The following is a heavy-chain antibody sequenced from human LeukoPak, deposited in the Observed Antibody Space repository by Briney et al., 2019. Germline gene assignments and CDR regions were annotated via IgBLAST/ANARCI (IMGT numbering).Heavy chain of an antibody. CDR3: ARLKNYGDYGY. V-gene: IGHV1-18*01. CDR1: GYTFTSYA. J-gene: IGHJ4*02. Sequence: ASVKVSCKTSGYTFTSYAISWVRQAPGQGLECMGWISTYTGNTDYAQKLQGRVTMTTDTSTSTAYMELRSLSSDDTAVYYCARLKNYGDYGYWGQGTLVTVSS. D-gene: IGHD4-17*01. CDR2: ISTYTGNT.